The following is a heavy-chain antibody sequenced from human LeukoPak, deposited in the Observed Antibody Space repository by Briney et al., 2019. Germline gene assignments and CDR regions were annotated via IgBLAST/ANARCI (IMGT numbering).Heavy chain of an antibody. J-gene: IGHJ4*02. D-gene: IGHD3-3*01. CDR2: IKLDGSEK. CDR1: GFTFGKYW. CDR3: ARDQYDTWSRRGNFDS. Sequence: GGSLRLSCVASGFTFGKYWMSWVRQAPGKGLEWVANIKLDGSEKNYVDSVMGRFTISRDNTKNSLYLQMNSLRVEDTAVFYCARDQYDTWSRRGNFDSWGQGTLVIVSS. V-gene: IGHV3-7*03.